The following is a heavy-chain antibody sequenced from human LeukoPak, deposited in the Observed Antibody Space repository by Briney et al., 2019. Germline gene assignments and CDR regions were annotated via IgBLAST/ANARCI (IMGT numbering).Heavy chain of an antibody. J-gene: IGHJ6*03. D-gene: IGHD3-3*01. Sequence: PGGSLRLSCAASGFTFSRYSMNWVRQAPGKGLEWVSYISSKNVIYYADSVEGRFTISRDNAKNSLYLQMNSLRAEDTAVYYCARPLESYYYMDVWGKGTTVTVSS. CDR1: GFTFSRYS. CDR2: ISSKNVI. CDR3: ARPLESYYYMDV. V-gene: IGHV3-48*04.